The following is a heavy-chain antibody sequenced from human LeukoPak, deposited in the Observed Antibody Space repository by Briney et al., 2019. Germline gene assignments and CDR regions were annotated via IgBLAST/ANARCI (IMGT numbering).Heavy chain of an antibody. CDR1: GGTFSGYY. CDR2: INHSGST. Sequence: PSETLSLTCAVYGGTFSGYYWSWIRQPPGKGLEWIGEINHSGSTKYNPSLKSRVTISVDTSKNQFSLKLSSVTAADTAVYYCARALGCSSTSCYVVSRGHFDYWGQGTLVTVSS. CDR3: ARALGCSSTSCYVVSRGHFDY. V-gene: IGHV4-34*01. J-gene: IGHJ4*02. D-gene: IGHD2-2*01.